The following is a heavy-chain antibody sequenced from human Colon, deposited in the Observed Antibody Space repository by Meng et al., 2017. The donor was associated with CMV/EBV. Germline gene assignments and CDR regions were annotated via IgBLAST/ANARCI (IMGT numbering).Heavy chain of an antibody. D-gene: IGHD2-21*01. CDR3: ARVGVNKPFDY. V-gene: IGHV3-7*01. CDR1: GFIFTSYT. CDR2: IKYDGSET. Sequence: GESLKISCAASGFIFTSYTMNWVRQAPGKGLEWVANIKYDGSETHYVESLKGRITISRDNAKNSLFLQINSLRPEDTAVFFCARVGVNKPFDYWGQGTLVTVSS. J-gene: IGHJ4*02.